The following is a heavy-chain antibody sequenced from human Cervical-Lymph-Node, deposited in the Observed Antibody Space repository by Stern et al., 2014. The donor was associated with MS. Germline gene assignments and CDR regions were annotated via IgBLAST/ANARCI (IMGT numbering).Heavy chain of an antibody. V-gene: IGHV4-61*01. J-gene: IGHJ6*02. CDR2: IYYSGST. D-gene: IGHD5-18*01. CDR1: GGSVSSGSYY. Sequence: QVQLQESGPGLVKPSETLSLTCTVSGGSVSSGSYYWSWIRQPPGKGLEWIGYIYYSGSTNYNPSLKSRVTISVDTSKNQFSLKLSSVTAADTAVYYCARSAGYSYGYNYYYGMDVWGQGTTVTVSS. CDR3: ARSAGYSYGYNYYYGMDV.